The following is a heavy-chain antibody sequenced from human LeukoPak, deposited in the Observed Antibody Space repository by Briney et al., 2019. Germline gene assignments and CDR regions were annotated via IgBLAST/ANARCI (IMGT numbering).Heavy chain of an antibody. CDR2: IYHTGGP. V-gene: IGHV4-30-2*01. CDR1: GASVSSGGFY. Sequence: PSETLSLTCTVSGASVSSGGFYWSWIRQPPGNGLEWIGYIYHTGGPYSNPSLKSRVTISVDKSKNQFSLNLSSVTAADTAVYYCARVTRGYSGYGWTFDYWGQGTLVTVSS. J-gene: IGHJ4*02. CDR3: ARVTRGYSGYGWTFDY. D-gene: IGHD5-12*01.